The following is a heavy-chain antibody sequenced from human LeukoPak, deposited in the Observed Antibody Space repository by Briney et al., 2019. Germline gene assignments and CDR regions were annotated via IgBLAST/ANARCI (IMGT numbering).Heavy chain of an antibody. Sequence: SETLSLTCAVYGGSFSSYYWGWIRQPPGKGLEWIGSIYYSGSTYYNPSLKSRVTISVDTSKNQFSLKLSSVTAADTAVYYCARVYSSSSDGLDYWGQGTLVTVSS. D-gene: IGHD6-6*01. CDR1: GGSFSSYY. CDR2: IYYSGST. J-gene: IGHJ4*02. CDR3: ARVYSSSSDGLDY. V-gene: IGHV4-39*07.